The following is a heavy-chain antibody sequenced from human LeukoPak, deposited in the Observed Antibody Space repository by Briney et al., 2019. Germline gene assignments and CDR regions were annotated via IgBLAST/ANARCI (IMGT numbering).Heavy chain of an antibody. CDR2: IYYSGST. V-gene: IGHV4-31*03. D-gene: IGHD2-21*01. CDR1: GGSISSGGYY. J-gene: IGHJ4*02. CDR3: ARAVPVAVDY. Sequence: SQTLSLTCTVSGGSISSGGYYWSWIRQHPGKGLEWIGYIYYSGSTYYNPSLKSRVTISVDTSKNQFSLKLSSVTAADTAVYYCARAVPVAVDYWGQGTLVTVSS.